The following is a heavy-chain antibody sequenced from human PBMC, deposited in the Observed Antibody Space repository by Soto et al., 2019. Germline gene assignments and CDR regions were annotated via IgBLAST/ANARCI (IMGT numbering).Heavy chain of an antibody. CDR1: GFSLSTSGVG. CDR2: IYWDDDK. D-gene: IGHD2-2*01. J-gene: IGHJ4*02. V-gene: IGHV2-5*02. Sequence: SGPTLVNPTQTLTLTCTFSGFSLSTSGVGVGWIRQPPGKALEWLALIYWDDDKRYSPSLKSRLTITKDTSKNQVVLIMTNMDPVDTATYYCAHMKYCSSTSCYLVFDYWGQGTLVTVSS. CDR3: AHMKYCSSTSCYLVFDY.